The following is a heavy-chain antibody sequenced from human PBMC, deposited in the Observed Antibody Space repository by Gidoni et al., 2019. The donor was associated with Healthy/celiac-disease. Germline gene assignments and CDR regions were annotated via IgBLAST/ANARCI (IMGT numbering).Heavy chain of an antibody. V-gene: IGHV4-59*01. Sequence: QVQLQESGPGLVKPSETLSLTCTVSGGSISSYYWSWIRQPPGKGLEWIGYIYYSGSTNYNPSLKRRFTISVDTSKNQFSLKLSSVTAADTAVYYCARGDSYCSGGSCYSRWFDPWGQGTLVTVSS. CDR2: IYYSGST. J-gene: IGHJ5*02. CDR1: GGSISSYY. D-gene: IGHD2-15*01. CDR3: ARGDSYCSGGSCYSRWFDP.